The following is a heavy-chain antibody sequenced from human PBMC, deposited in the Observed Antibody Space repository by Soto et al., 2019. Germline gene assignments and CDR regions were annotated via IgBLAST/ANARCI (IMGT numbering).Heavy chain of an antibody. CDR1: GGSVSGYY. CDR2: IYASGSP. CDR3: ARGVGSSPPQY. Sequence: SETLSLTCTISGGSVSGYYWNWIRQSTGQGLELIGYIYASGSPYYNPSLRSRVTISADTSKNQTSLKLTSPTAADTAVYYCARGVGSSPPQYWGRGTLVTVSS. J-gene: IGHJ4*02. D-gene: IGHD1-26*01. V-gene: IGHV4-59*02.